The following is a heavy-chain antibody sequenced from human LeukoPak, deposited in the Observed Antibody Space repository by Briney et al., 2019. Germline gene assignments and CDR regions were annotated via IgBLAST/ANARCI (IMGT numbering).Heavy chain of an antibody. CDR2: IAWNSGNT. J-gene: IGHJ4*02. V-gene: IGHV3-9*01. CDR3: AKDTNSYGSGSSYNPWGPFDS. D-gene: IGHD3-10*01. Sequence: GRSLRLSCAASGFTFDNYAVHWVRQAPGKGLEWVSGIAWNSGNTGFADSVKGRFTISRDNAENSLYLQMNSLTPEDTAFYFCAKDTNSYGSGSSYNPWGPFDSWGQGTLVTVSS. CDR1: GFTFDNYA.